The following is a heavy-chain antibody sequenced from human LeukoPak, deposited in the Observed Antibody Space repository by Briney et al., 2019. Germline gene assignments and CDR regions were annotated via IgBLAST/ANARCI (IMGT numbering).Heavy chain of an antibody. CDR3: ARARPLIAAAGTGYWFDP. J-gene: IGHJ5*02. D-gene: IGHD6-13*01. CDR2: INAGNGNT. CDR1: GYTFTSYA. V-gene: IGHV1-3*01. Sequence: ASVKVSCKASGYTFTSYAMHWVRQAPGQRLEWMGWINAGNGNTKYSQKFQGRVTITRDTSASTAYMELSSLRSEDTAVYYCARARPLIAAAGTGYWFDPWGQGTLVTVSS.